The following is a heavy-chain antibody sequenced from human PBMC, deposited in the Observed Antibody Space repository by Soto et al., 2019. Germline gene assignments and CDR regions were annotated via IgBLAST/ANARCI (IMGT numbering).Heavy chain of an antibody. V-gene: IGHV1-18*01. CDR3: PRDVGLPGSCSTPSGYLAA. J-gene: IGHJ5*02. CDR1: GYPFTTYG. CDR2: ISGYNGDI. Sequence: QAQMVQSGAEVKKPGASVKVSCRTSGYPFTTYGVSWVRQAPGQGLEWMGWISGYNGDITYAARLQGRLTMTTATSTSTAYVGLRSLRPEDTAVYYCPRDVGLPGSCSTPSGYLAASGQGPLVTVSS. D-gene: IGHD3-22*01.